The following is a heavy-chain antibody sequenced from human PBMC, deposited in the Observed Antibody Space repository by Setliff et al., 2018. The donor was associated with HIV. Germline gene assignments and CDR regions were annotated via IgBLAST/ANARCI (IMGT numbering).Heavy chain of an antibody. CDR3: ARHSPSDY. CDR2: IYNSAST. Sequence: PSETLSLTCTVSGDSISTDYWTWNRQPPGKGLEWIGYIYNSASTSYNPSLKSRVTISVDTSKNQFSLKLSSVTAADTAVYYCARHSPSDYWGQGTLVTVSS. J-gene: IGHJ4*02. V-gene: IGHV4-59*08. CDR1: GDSISTDY.